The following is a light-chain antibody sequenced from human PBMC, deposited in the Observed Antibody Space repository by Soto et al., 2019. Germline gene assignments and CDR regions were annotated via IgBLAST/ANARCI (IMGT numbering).Light chain of an antibody. V-gene: IGKV1-5*03. CDR3: QQYNSYSLT. CDR1: ESISSW. J-gene: IGKJ4*01. CDR2: KAS. Sequence: DIQMTQSPSTLSASVGDRVTITCRASESISSWLAWYQQKPGKAPKLLIYKASSLESGVPSRFSGSGSGTEFTLTISSLQPDDFATYYCQQYNSYSLTFGGGTKVEIK.